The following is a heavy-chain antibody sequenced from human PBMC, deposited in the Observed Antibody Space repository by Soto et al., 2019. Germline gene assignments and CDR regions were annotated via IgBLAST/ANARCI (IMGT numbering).Heavy chain of an antibody. D-gene: IGHD3-9*01. CDR3: ARDVGLDSDDFFAY. CDR2: IRGDGGQT. Sequence: GESLKISCTASGFTFTSYGMGWVRQAPGKGLQWVSTIRGDGGQTHYTDSVKGRSSISRDNSKNTVYLQMDSLRAEDTAMYFCARDVGLDSDDFFAYWGQGTQVTVSS. CDR1: GFTFTSYG. J-gene: IGHJ4*02. V-gene: IGHV3-23*01.